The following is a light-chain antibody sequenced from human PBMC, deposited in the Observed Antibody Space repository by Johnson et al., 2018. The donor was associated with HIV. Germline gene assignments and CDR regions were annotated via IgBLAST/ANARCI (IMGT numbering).Light chain of an antibody. CDR3: GTWDSSLSAFYYV. Sequence: QAVFTQPPSVSAAPGQKVTISCSGSSSNIGNNYVSWYQQLPGTAPKLLIYENNKRPSGIPDRFSGSKSGTSATLGITGLQTGDEADYYCGTWDSSLSAFYYVFGTGTKVTVL. CDR1: SSNIGNNY. CDR2: ENN. J-gene: IGLJ1*01. V-gene: IGLV1-51*02.